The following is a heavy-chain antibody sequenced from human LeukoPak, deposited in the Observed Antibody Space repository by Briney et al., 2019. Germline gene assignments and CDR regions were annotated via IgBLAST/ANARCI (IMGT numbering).Heavy chain of an antibody. CDR1: GYTFTGYY. V-gene: IGHV1-2*02. Sequence: ASVKVSCKASGYTFTGYYIHWVRQAPGQGPEWMGWINPKNGDTTYAQNFQGRVIMTRDTSVSTAYMDLSRLRSDDTAFYYCAMISRNDGFDLWGQGTMVTVSS. J-gene: IGHJ3*01. CDR3: AMISRNDGFDL. D-gene: IGHD3-16*01. CDR2: INPKNGDT.